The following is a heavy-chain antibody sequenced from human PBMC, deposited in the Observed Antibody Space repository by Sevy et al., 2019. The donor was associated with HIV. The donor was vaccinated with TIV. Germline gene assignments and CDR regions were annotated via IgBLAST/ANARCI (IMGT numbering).Heavy chain of an antibody. J-gene: IGHJ4*02. CDR2: ISYDGSNK. D-gene: IGHD3-3*01. Sequence: GGSLRLSCAASGFTFSSSAMHWVRQAPGKGLEWVAVISYDGSNKYYGDSGKGRFTISRDDSKNTLYLRMNSLRTEDTAVYYCARDPTQRGAYYDFWSGYFDYWGQGTLVTVSS. CDR1: GFTFSSSA. CDR3: ARDPTQRGAYYDFWSGYFDY. V-gene: IGHV3-30-3*01.